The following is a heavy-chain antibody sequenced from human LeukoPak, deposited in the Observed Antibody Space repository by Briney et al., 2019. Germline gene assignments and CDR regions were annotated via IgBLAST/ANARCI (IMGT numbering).Heavy chain of an antibody. CDR2: ISSSSSTI. D-gene: IGHD2-2*01. CDR1: GFTFSSYS. V-gene: IGHV3-48*01. J-gene: IGHJ4*02. CDR3: ANFETDQLLSNDY. Sequence: GGSLRLSCAASGFTFSSYSMNWVRQAPGKGLEWVSYISSSSSTIYYADSVKGRFTISRDNSKNTLYLQMNSLRAEDTAVYYCANFETDQLLSNDYWGQGTLVTVSS.